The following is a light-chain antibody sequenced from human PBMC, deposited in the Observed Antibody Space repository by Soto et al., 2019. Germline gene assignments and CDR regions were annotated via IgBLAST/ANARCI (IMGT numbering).Light chain of an antibody. J-gene: IGLJ2*01. CDR2: DVS. CDR1: SSDVGGYND. Sequence: QSVLTQPASVSGSPGQSITISCTGTSSDVGGYNDVSWYQQHPGKAPKLMIYDVSNRPSGVSNRFSGSKSGNTASLTISGLQAEDEADYYCSSYTSSSTRVFGGGTQLTV. CDR3: SSYTSSSTRV. V-gene: IGLV2-14*01.